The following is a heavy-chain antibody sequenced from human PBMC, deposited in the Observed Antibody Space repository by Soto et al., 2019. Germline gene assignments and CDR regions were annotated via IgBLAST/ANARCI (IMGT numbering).Heavy chain of an antibody. CDR1: AFIFSDYA. D-gene: IGHD3-9*01. CDR2: ISRDAANT. CDR3: AKDPSTGYADH. V-gene: IGHV3-23*01. J-gene: IGHJ4*02. Sequence: GGSLRLSCAASAFIFSDYAMTWVRQAPGKGLEWVSTISRDAANTHYADSVKGRFTISRDNSKNTLYLQMSSLRGEDTALYYCAKDPSTGYADHWGQRTLVTVSS.